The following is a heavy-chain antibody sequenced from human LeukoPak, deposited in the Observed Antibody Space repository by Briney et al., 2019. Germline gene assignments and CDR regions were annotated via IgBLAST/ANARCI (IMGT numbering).Heavy chain of an antibody. D-gene: IGHD3-3*01. Sequence: SETLSLTCAAYGGSFSGYYWSLIRQPPGKGLEWIGEINHSGSTNYNPSLKSRVTISVDTSKNQFSLKLSSVTAADTAVYYCARGLYDFWSGYYIAWFDPWGQGTLVTVSS. J-gene: IGHJ5*02. V-gene: IGHV4-34*01. CDR1: GGSFSGYY. CDR2: INHSGST. CDR3: ARGLYDFWSGYYIAWFDP.